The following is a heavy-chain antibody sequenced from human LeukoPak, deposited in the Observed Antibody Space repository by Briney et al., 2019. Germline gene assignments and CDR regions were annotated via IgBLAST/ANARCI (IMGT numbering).Heavy chain of an antibody. CDR2: IYYSGST. CDR1: VCPISSSSYY. CDR3: ARRGLELLPHRFDY. J-gene: IGHJ4*02. V-gene: IGHV4-39*01. D-gene: IGHD1-7*01. Sequence: PSDTLSLTCTLSVCPISSSSYYWGWIRQPPGKGLEWIGTIYYSGSTYYTPSLKSRVTISVDTSKNQFSLKLSSVTAADTAVYYCARRGLELLPHRFDYWGQGTLVTVSS.